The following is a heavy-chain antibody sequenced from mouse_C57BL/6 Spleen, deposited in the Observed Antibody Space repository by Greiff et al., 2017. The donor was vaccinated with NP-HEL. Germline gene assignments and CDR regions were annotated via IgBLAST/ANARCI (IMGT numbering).Heavy chain of an antibody. J-gene: IGHJ4*01. CDR2: IYPGDGAT. D-gene: IGHD6-2*01. CDR3: AIDLSYAMDY. CDR1: GYAFSSYW. Sequence: QVQLKQSGAELVKPGASVKISCKASGYAFSSYWMHWVKQRPGKGLEWIGQIYPGDGATNYNGKFKGKATLTADKSSSTAYMQLSSLTSEDSAVYVCAIDLSYAMDYWGQGTSVTVSS. V-gene: IGHV1-80*01.